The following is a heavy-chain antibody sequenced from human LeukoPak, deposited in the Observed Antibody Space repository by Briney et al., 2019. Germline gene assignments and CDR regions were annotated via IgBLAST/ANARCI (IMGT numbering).Heavy chain of an antibody. D-gene: IGHD5-24*01. CDR2: ISGSGGSI. Sequence: GGSLRLSCTASGFTFSDYAMSWVRQAPGKGLEWVSGISGSGGSIRYADSVKGRFIISRDNSKNTLYLQMNSLRAEDTAVYYCAKGGDGYNYYFDYWGQEALVTVSS. CDR3: AKGGDGYNYYFDY. CDR1: GFTFSDYA. J-gene: IGHJ4*02. V-gene: IGHV3-23*01.